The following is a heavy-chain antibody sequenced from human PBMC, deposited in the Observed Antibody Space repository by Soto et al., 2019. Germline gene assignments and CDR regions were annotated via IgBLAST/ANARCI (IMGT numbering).Heavy chain of an antibody. CDR1: GGTFSSYA. J-gene: IGHJ5*02. D-gene: IGHD3-22*01. CDR2: IIPIFGTA. Sequence: ASVKVSCKASGGTFSSYAISWVRQAPGQGLEWMGGIIPIFGTANYAQKFQGRVTITADESTSTAYMELSSLRSEDTAVYYCARGSDYYDSSGYNWFDPWGQGTLVTVSS. V-gene: IGHV1-69*13. CDR3: ARGSDYYDSSGYNWFDP.